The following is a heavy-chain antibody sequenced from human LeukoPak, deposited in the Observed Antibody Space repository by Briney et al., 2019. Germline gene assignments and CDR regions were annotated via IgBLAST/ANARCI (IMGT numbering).Heavy chain of an antibody. D-gene: IGHD3-10*01. CDR3: TIHPYGSGSYSDY. V-gene: IGHV4-39*01. CDR1: GGSISSHSYY. Sequence: SETLSLTCTVSGGSISSHSYYWGWMRQPPGKGLEWIGTIYYSGSTYYKSSLKRRITISVDPSKSKFSLRLSSVTAADTAVYYCTIHPYGSGSYSDYWGQGTLGTVSP. CDR2: IYYSGST. J-gene: IGHJ4*02.